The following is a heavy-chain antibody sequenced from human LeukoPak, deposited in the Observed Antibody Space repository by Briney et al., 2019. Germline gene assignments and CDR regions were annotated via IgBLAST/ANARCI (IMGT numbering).Heavy chain of an antibody. CDR2: IYSGGSR. Sequence: QSGGSLRLSCAASGFTVSSNYMSWARQAPGKGLEWVSVIYSGGSRYYADSVKGRFTISRDNSKNTLYLQMNSLRAEDTAVYYCARVLSGRGSLYSYYYYMDVWGKGTTVTISS. J-gene: IGHJ6*03. D-gene: IGHD3-10*01. V-gene: IGHV3-53*01. CDR1: GFTVSSNY. CDR3: ARVLSGRGSLYSYYYYMDV.